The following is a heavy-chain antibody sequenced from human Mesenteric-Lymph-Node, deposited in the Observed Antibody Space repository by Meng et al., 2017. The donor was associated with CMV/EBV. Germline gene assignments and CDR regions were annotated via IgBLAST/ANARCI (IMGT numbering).Heavy chain of an antibody. CDR2: ISVSGAVT. Sequence: GESLKISCAASEFPFSNYVINWVRQAPGKGLEWVSVISVSGAVTFYADSVKGRFTISRDNFKNTLYLQMNSLRVEDTAVYYCARQFPGSTSPDYWGQGTLVTVSS. CDR1: EFPFSNYV. D-gene: IGHD5-24*01. J-gene: IGHJ4*02. V-gene: IGHV3-23*01. CDR3: ARQFPGSTSPDY.